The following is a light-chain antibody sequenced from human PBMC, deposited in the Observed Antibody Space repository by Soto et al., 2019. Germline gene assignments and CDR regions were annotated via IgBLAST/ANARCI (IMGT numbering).Light chain of an antibody. J-gene: IGKJ5*01. CDR2: DAS. CDR1: ESVYSF. CDR3: QQRSNWPIT. V-gene: IGKV3-11*01. Sequence: EIVLKQASVTLSLSPQERATLSCRSSESVYSFLGWYQQRPGQAPRLLIYDASNRATGIPARFSGSGSGTDFTLTISSLEPEDFAVYYCQQRSNWPITFGQGTRLEI.